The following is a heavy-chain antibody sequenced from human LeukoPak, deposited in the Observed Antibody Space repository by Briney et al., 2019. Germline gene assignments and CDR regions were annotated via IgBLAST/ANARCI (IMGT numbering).Heavy chain of an antibody. CDR3: ARDYAEDYAPHLDY. J-gene: IGHJ4*02. CDR2: INAKTGGT. Sequence: ASVKVSCKASGYIFTGYYMHWVRQAPGQGLEWMGCINAKTGGTKYARKFQGRVTMTRDTSINTAYMELSRLRSDDTAIYYCARDYAEDYAPHLDYWGQGTLVTVSS. D-gene: IGHD3-16*01. V-gene: IGHV1-2*02. CDR1: GYIFTGYY.